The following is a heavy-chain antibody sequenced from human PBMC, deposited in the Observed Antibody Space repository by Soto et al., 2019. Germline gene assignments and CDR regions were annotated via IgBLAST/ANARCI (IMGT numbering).Heavy chain of an antibody. Sequence: SETLSLTCAVYGGSFSGYYWTWIRQPPGTGLEWIGEISHSGSTNYNPSLKRRLTIAVDTSKNQFSLKLTSVTAADTAVYYCARDKITGLFDYWGQGTLVTVSS. CDR3: ARDKITGLFDY. D-gene: IGHD2-8*02. CDR1: GGSFSGYY. V-gene: IGHV4-34*01. CDR2: ISHSGST. J-gene: IGHJ4*02.